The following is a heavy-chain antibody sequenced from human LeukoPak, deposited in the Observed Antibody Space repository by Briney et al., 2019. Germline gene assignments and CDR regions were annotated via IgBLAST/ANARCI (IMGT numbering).Heavy chain of an antibody. CDR3: ARASSGYDSTYYFDY. V-gene: IGHV3-13*01. CDR1: GLTFSSYD. CDR2: IGTAGDT. Sequence: GGSLRLSCAASGLTFSSYDMHWVRQATGKGLEWVSAIGTAGDTYYPGSVKGRFTISRENAKNSLYLQMNNLRAGDTAVYYCARASSGYDSTYYFDYWGQGTLVTVSS. D-gene: IGHD5-12*01. J-gene: IGHJ4*02.